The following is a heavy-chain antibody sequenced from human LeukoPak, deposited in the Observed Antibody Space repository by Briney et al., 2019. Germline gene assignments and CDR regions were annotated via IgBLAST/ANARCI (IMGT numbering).Heavy chain of an antibody. CDR2: INGNGGNV. J-gene: IGHJ4*02. CDR3: ARVIAVAGSTVDY. Sequence: ASVKISCKASGYTFINYYMHWVRQAPGQGLEWMGIINGNGGNVNYAQNFQGRVTMTTDTSTSTAYMELRSLRSDDTAVYYCARVIAVAGSTVDYWGQGTLVTVSS. V-gene: IGHV1-46*01. CDR1: GYTFINYY. D-gene: IGHD6-19*01.